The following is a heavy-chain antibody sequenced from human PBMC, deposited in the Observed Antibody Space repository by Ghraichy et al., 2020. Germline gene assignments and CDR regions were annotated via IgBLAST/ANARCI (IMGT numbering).Heavy chain of an antibody. CDR1: GGTFSSYA. J-gene: IGHJ3*02. Sequence: SVKVSCKASGGTFSSYAISWVRQAPGQGLEWMGGIIPIFGTANYAQKFQGRVTITADESTSTAYMELSSLRSEDTAVYYCARGGAAVLDSSGFDIWGQGTMVTVSS. D-gene: IGHD3-22*01. CDR2: IIPIFGTA. V-gene: IGHV1-69*13. CDR3: ARGGAAVLDSSGFDI.